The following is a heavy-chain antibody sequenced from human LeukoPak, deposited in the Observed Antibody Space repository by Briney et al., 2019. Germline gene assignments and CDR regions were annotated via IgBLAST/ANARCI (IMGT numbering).Heavy chain of an antibody. Sequence: ASVKVSCKASGYAFSGSYIHWVRQAPGQGPEWMGWTNPTSGVTKYAQKFQGRVTMTRDTSIRTAYMDLSSLRSDDTAVYYCAREGVTTVTEYYFDYWGQGTLVTVSS. V-gene: IGHV1-2*02. CDR3: AREGVTTVTEYYFDY. D-gene: IGHD4-17*01. CDR2: TNPTSGVT. J-gene: IGHJ4*02. CDR1: GYAFSGSY.